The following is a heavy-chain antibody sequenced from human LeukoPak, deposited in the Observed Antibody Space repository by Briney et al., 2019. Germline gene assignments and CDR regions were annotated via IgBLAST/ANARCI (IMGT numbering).Heavy chain of an antibody. J-gene: IGHJ3*01. V-gene: IGHV1-18*01. Sequence: KFQGRVTMTTDTSTSTAYMDLRSLRSDDTAIYYCARVRNGAFDVWGQGTMVTVSS. CDR3: ARVRNGAFDV. D-gene: IGHD2-8*01.